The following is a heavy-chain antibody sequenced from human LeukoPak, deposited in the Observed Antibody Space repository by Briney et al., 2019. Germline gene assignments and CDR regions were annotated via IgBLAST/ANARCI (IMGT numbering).Heavy chain of an antibody. Sequence: GGSLRLSCAASGFTFSSYWMTWVRQAPGKGLEWVANIKDDGSEKYYVDSVKGRFTISRDNAKDSVYLQMNSLRAEDTAVYYCARDRGIKYWGQGTLVTVSS. V-gene: IGHV3-7*05. CDR1: GFTFSSYW. D-gene: IGHD3-10*01. J-gene: IGHJ4*02. CDR3: ARDRGIKY. CDR2: IKDDGSEK.